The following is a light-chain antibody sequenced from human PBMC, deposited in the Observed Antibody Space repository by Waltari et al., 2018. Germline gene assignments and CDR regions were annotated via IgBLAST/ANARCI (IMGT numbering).Light chain of an antibody. V-gene: IGLV2-23*02. CDR1: SSDVGNYNL. J-gene: IGLJ3*02. CDR2: EVA. CDR3: CSYAASSTWV. Sequence: QSALTQPASVSGSPGQSITISCTGTSSDVGNYNLVSWYQQHPGKAPKLMIYEVATRPSGVSNHFSGSKSGNTASLTISGLQAEDEADYYCCSYAASSTWVFGGGTKLTVL.